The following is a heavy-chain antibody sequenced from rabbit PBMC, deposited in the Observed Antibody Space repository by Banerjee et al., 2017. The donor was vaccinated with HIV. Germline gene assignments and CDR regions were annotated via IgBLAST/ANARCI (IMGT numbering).Heavy chain of an antibody. CDR1: GFSFSRDYD. CDR3: AREGANSDGYNFNL. Sequence: QEQLEESGGDLVKPEGSLTLTCTASGFSFSRDYDMCWVRRAPGKGLELIGCINTSSGNTVYASWAKGRFTISKTSSTTVTLQMTSLTAADTATYFCAREGANSDGYNFNLWGPGTLVTVS. J-gene: IGHJ4*01. D-gene: IGHD6-1*01. CDR2: INTSSGNT. V-gene: IGHV1S45*01.